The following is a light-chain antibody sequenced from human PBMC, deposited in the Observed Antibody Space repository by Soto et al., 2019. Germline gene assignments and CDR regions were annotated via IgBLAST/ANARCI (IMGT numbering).Light chain of an antibody. CDR2: DNI. CDR1: TSNIGNNY. Sequence: QSLLTQSPSVSAAPGQTVTISCSGTTSNIGNNYVSWYQLLPETAPKLLIYDNIKRPSGIPDRFSGSKSGTSATLVITGLQTGDEADYYCGTWESSRNWVFGGGTKVTVL. V-gene: IGLV1-51*01. CDR3: GTWESSRNWV. J-gene: IGLJ3*02.